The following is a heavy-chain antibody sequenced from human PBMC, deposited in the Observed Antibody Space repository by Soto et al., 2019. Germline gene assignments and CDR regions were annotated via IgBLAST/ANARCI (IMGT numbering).Heavy chain of an antibody. Sequence: SETLSLTCTVSGGSISSYYWSWIRQPPGKGLEWTGYIYYSGSTNYNPSLKSRVTISVDTSKNQFSLKLSSVTAADTAVYYCARLVTIFGVVIEYYYYMDAWGKGTTVTVSS. CDR3: ARLVTIFGVVIEYYYYMDA. CDR1: GGSISSYY. V-gene: IGHV4-59*08. J-gene: IGHJ6*03. CDR2: IYYSGST. D-gene: IGHD3-3*01.